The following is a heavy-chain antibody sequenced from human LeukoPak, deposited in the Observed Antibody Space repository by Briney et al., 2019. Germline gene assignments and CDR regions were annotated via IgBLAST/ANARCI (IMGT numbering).Heavy chain of an antibody. D-gene: IGHD2-15*01. V-gene: IGHV3-15*01. CDR3: TTDPPTYCSGGSCYSSHYYYYMDV. Sequence: GGSLRLSCAASGFTVSSNYMSWVRQAPGKGLEWVGRIKSKTDGGTTDYAAPVKGRFTISRDDSKNTLYLQMNSLKTEDTAVYYCTTDPPTYCSGGSCYSSHYYYYMDVWGKGTTVTVSS. J-gene: IGHJ6*03. CDR2: IKSKTDGGTT. CDR1: GFTVSSNY.